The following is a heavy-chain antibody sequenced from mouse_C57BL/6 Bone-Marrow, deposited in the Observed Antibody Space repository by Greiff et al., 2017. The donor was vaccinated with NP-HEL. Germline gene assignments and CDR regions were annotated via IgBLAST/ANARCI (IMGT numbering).Heavy chain of an antibody. Sequence: QVQLQQPGAELVKPGASVKLSCKASGYTFTSYWMHWVKQRPGQGLEWIGMIHPTSGSTNYNEKFKSKATLTVDKSSSTAYMQLSSLTSEDSAVYYWARWDDSNYYAMDYWGQGTAVTGSS. J-gene: IGHJ4*01. CDR2: IHPTSGST. D-gene: IGHD2-5*01. CDR1: GYTFTSYW. V-gene: IGHV1-64*01. CDR3: ARWDDSNYYAMDY.